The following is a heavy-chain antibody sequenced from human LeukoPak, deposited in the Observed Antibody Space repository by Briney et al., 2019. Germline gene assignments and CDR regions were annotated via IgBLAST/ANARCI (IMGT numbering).Heavy chain of an antibody. D-gene: IGHD1-26*01. CDR1: GFTFSSYG. Sequence: GGSLRLSCAASGFTFSSYGMHWVRQAPGKGLEWVAVISYDGSSESYPDSVKGRFTISRDNSKNMLYLQMNSLRGEDTAVYYCASTNYRGGSTGYNWFDPWGQGTLVTVSS. CDR2: ISYDGSSE. V-gene: IGHV3-30*03. CDR3: ASTNYRGGSTGYNWFDP. J-gene: IGHJ5*02.